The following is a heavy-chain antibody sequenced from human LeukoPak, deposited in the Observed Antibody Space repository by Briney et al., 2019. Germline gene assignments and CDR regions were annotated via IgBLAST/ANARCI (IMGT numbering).Heavy chain of an antibody. CDR3: ARGSSLSIYYFDF. Sequence: SETLSLACTVSGGSISNYYWSWIRQPPGKGLEWIGHIYYSGSTNYNPSLKSRVTISVDTSKIQFSLKLNSVTAADTAVYYCARGSSLSIYYFDFWGQGTLVTVSS. V-gene: IGHV4-59*01. CDR1: GGSISNYY. CDR2: IYYSGST. D-gene: IGHD6-6*01. J-gene: IGHJ4*02.